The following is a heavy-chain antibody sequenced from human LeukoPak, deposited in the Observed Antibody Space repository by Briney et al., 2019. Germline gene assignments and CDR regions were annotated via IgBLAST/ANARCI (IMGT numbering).Heavy chain of an antibody. J-gene: IGHJ6*02. CDR1: GYTFTSYG. Sequence: ASVKVSSKASGYTFTSYGVSWVRQAPGQGLEWMGWISAYNGNTNYAQKLQGRVTMTTDTSTSTAYMELRSLRSDDTAVYYCARDGRYSSSWYVYYYGMDVWGQGTTVTVSS. CDR3: ARDGRYSSSWYVYYYGMDV. D-gene: IGHD6-13*01. V-gene: IGHV1-18*01. CDR2: ISAYNGNT.